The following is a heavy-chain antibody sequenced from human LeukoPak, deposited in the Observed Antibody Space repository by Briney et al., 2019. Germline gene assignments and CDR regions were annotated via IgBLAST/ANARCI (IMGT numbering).Heavy chain of an antibody. D-gene: IGHD3-10*01. J-gene: IGHJ4*02. CDR1: GFTVSTNH. CDR2: VYSGGST. Sequence: GSLRLSCAASGFTVSTNHMSWVRQAPGKGLEWVSVVYSGGSTDYADSVKGRFTISRDNSKSTLYLQMNSLRAEDTAVYYCARVVRITMVRGVIHLSSFDYWGQRTLVTVSS. CDR3: ARVVRITMVRGVIHLSSFDY. V-gene: IGHV3-66*01.